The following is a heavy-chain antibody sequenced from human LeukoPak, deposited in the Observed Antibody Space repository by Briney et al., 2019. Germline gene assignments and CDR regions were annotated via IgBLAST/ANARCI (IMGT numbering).Heavy chain of an antibody. V-gene: IGHV3-7*01. CDR2: IKQDGSEK. CDR1: GFTFSNYW. D-gene: IGHD4/OR15-4a*01. J-gene: IGHJ5*02. Sequence: PGGSLRLSCAASGFTFSNYWMSWVRQAPGKGLEWVANIKQDGSEKYYVCSLKGRFTISRDNANNSLYLQMNSLRAEDTAVYYCSRMRVANDWFDPWGQGTLVTVSS. CDR3: SRMRVANDWFDP.